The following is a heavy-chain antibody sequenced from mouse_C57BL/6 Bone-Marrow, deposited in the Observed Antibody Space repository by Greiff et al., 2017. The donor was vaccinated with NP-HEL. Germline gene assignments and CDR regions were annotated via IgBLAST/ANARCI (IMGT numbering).Heavy chain of an antibody. J-gene: IGHJ2*01. CDR1: GYSFTGYY. D-gene: IGHD4-1*01. CDR2: INPSTGGT. V-gene: IGHV1-42*01. CDR3: ARTDWDVDFDY. Sequence: VQLQQSGPELVKPGASVKISCKASGYSFTGYYMNWVKQSPEKSLEWIGEINPSTGGTTYNQKFKAKATLTVDKSSSTAYMQLKSLTSEDSAVYYCARTDWDVDFDYWGQGTALTVSS.